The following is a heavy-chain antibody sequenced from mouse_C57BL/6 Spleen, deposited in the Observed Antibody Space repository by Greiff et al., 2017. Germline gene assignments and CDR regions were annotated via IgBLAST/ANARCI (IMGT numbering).Heavy chain of an antibody. CDR3: AREGTWDYFDY. CDR2: ISYDGSN. CDR1: GYSITSGYY. Sequence: EVHLVESGPGLVKPSQSLSLTCSVTGYSITSGYYWNWIRQFPGNKLEWMGYISYDGSNNYNPSLKNRISITRDTSKNQFFLKLNSVTTEDTATYYCAREGTWDYFDYWGQGTTLTVSS. J-gene: IGHJ2*01. V-gene: IGHV3-6*01.